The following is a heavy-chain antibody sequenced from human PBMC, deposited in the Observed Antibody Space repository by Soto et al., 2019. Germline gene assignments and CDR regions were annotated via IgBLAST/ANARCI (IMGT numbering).Heavy chain of an antibody. V-gene: IGHV4-39*01. CDR3: ARQGVVNPQFDY. CDR1: GGSISSSSYY. D-gene: IGHD3-22*01. J-gene: IGHJ4*02. Sequence: SETLSLTCTVSGGSISSSSYYWGWIRQPPGKGLEWIGSIYYSGSTYYNPSLKSRVTISVDTSKNQFSLKLSSVTAADTAVYYCARQGVVNPQFDYWGQGTLVTVSS. CDR2: IYYSGST.